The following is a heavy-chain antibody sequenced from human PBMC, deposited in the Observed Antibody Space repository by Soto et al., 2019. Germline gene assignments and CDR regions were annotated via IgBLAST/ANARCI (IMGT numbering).Heavy chain of an antibody. CDR2: INHSGST. CDR3: ATSELSRGLFDY. D-gene: IGHD3-16*02. CDR1: GGSFSGYY. J-gene: IGHJ4*02. Sequence: PSETLSLTCAVYGGSFSGYYWSWIRQPPGKGLEWIGEINHSGSTNYNPSLKSRVTISVDTSKNQFSLKLSSVTAADTAVYYCATSELSRGLFDYWGQGTLVTVSS. V-gene: IGHV4-34*01.